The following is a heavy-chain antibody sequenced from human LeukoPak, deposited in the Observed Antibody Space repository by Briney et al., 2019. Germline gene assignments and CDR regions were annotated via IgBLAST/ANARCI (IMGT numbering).Heavy chain of an antibody. V-gene: IGHV3-23*01. Sequence: GGSLRLSCAASGFTFSNYAMSWVRQAPGKGLEWVSVISPSGSAYNADPVKGRFTISRDNSKDTVYLQMDSLRAEDTAAYYCAKSRSAMVRGVIEYWGQGTLVTVSS. D-gene: IGHD3-10*01. CDR3: AKSRSAMVRGVIEY. CDR2: ISPSGSA. CDR1: GFTFSNYA. J-gene: IGHJ4*02.